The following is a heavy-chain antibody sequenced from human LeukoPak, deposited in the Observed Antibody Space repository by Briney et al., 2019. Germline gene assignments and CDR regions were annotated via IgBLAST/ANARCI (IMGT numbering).Heavy chain of an antibody. Sequence: GGSLRLSCAASGFTFSSYSMNWVRQAPGKGLEWVSSISSSSSYIYYADSVKGRFTISRDNAKNSLYLQMNSLRAEDTAVYYCARDLFHSRGPAAMFDYWGQGTLVTVPS. CDR3: ARDLFHSRGPAAMFDY. CDR2: ISSSSSYI. CDR1: GFTFSSYS. V-gene: IGHV3-21*01. D-gene: IGHD2-2*01. J-gene: IGHJ4*02.